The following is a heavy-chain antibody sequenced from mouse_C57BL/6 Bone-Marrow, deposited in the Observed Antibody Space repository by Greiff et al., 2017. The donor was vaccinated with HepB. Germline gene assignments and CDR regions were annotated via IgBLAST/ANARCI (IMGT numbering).Heavy chain of an antibody. CDR1: GFTFSSYA. D-gene: IGHD2-14*01. CDR2: ISDGGSYT. J-gene: IGHJ3*01. Sequence: EVKLMESGGGLVKPGGSLKLSCAASGFTFSSYAMSWVRQTPEKRLEWVATISDGGSYTYYPDNVKGRFTISRDNAKNNLYLQMSHRKSEDTAMYYCASPSYYREAWFAYWGQGTLVTVSA. V-gene: IGHV5-4*03. CDR3: ASPSYYREAWFAY.